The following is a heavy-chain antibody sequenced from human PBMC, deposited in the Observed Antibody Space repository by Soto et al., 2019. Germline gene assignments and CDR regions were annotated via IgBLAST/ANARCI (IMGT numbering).Heavy chain of an antibody. D-gene: IGHD6-13*01. CDR2: IDPSASYT. V-gene: IGHV5-10-1*01. J-gene: IGHJ6*02. CDR1: GYSFTSYW. Sequence: EVQLVQSGAEVKKPGESLRISCKGSGYSFTSYWISWVRQMPGKGLEWMGRIDPSASYTNYSPSFQGHVTISADKSISTAYLQWSSLKASDTAMYYCARRGKAAAGTGSYYGMDVWGQVATVTVSS. CDR3: ARRGKAAAGTGSYYGMDV.